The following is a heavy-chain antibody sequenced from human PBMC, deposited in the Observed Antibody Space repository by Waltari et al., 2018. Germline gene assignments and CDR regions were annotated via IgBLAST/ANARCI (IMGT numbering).Heavy chain of an antibody. Sequence: EVQLVQSGAEVKKPGATVKISCKASGYTFTDYYMHWVQQAPGKGLEWMGRVDPEDGETIYAEKFQGRVTITADTSTDTAYMELSSLRSEDTAVYYCARAEWEAAAAAFQHWGQGTLVTVSS. CDR2: VDPEDGET. J-gene: IGHJ1*01. V-gene: IGHV1-69-2*01. D-gene: IGHD6-13*01. CDR3: ARAEWEAAAAAFQH. CDR1: GYTFTDYY.